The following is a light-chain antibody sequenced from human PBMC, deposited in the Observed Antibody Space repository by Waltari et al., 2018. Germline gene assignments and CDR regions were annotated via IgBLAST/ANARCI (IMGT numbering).Light chain of an antibody. Sequence: QSALTQPASVSGSPGQSITISCPGTRSDIGRYNYVPWYQHPPGKDPKLMIFDVNNRPSGVSNRFSGSKSGNTASLTISGLQAEDEADYYCSSYTTTSSLLVVFGGGTKLTVL. CDR2: DVN. CDR3: SSYTTTSSLLVV. J-gene: IGLJ2*01. CDR1: RSDIGRYNY. V-gene: IGLV2-14*03.